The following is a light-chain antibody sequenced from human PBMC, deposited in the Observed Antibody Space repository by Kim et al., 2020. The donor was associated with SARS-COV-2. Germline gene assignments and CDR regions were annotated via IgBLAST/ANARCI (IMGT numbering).Light chain of an antibody. V-gene: IGLV1-40*01. Sequence: QRVTLSCTGSSTNIGAGYAVHWYQQFPGTAPNLLIYVNPNRPSGVPGRFAGSKSGTSASLAITGLRAEDEADYYCQSYDSSLSGSVFGGGTKVTVL. CDR2: VNP. CDR1: STNIGAGYA. CDR3: QSYDSSLSGSV. J-gene: IGLJ3*02.